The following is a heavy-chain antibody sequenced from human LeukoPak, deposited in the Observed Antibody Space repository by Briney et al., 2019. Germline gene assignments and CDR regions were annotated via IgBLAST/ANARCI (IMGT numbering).Heavy chain of an antibody. CDR1: GGSISSCGYS. CDR2: IYHSGST. D-gene: IGHD1-26*01. J-gene: IGHJ4*02. Sequence: PSQTLSLTCAVSGGSISSCGYSWSWIRQPPGKGLEWIGYIYHSGSTYYNPSLKSRVTISVDRSKNQFSLKLSSVTAADTAVYYCARVWEGGDYNGLFDYWGQGTLVTASS. V-gene: IGHV4-30-2*01. CDR3: ARVWEGGDYNGLFDY.